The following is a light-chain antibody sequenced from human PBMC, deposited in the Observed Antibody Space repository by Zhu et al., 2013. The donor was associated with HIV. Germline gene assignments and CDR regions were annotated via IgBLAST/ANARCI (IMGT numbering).Light chain of an antibody. J-gene: IGKJ2*03. CDR3: HQYHDSLYS. CDR1: QSVLYSSNNKNY. Sequence: DIVMTQSPDSLAVSLGERATINCKSSQSVLYSSNNKNYLAWYQQKPGQPPKLLIYWASTRESGVPDRFSGSGSGTDFTLTISSLQAEDVAVYYCHQYHDSLYSFGQGTKL. V-gene: IGKV4-1*01. CDR2: WAS.